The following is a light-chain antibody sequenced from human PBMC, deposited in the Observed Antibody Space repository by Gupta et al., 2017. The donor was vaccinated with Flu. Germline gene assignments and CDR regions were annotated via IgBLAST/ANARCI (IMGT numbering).Light chain of an antibody. CDR3: QETYKAPLT. J-gene: IGKJ4*01. CDR2: GAS. Sequence: DIQMTQSPSSLSASVGDTITITCRASQTVNNYLNWYQQKPGKAPKLLIYGASSLQSGVPSRFSGSGSGTDFTLTIRSLQPEDFATYYCQETYKAPLTFGGGTKVEIK. V-gene: IGKV1-39*01. CDR1: QTVNNY.